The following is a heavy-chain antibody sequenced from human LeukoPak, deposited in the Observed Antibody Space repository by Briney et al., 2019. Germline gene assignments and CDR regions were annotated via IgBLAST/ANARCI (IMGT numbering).Heavy chain of an antibody. CDR2: ISAYNGNT. CDR3: ARDEYYYDTDPFYYYMDV. V-gene: IGHV1-18*01. J-gene: IGHJ6*03. Sequence: ASVKVSCKASGYTFTSYGISWVRRAPGQGLEWMGWISAYNGNTNYAQKLQGRVTMTTDTSTSTAYMELRSLRSDDTAVYYCARDEYYYDTDPFYYYMDVWGKGTTVTVSS. CDR1: GYTFTSYG. D-gene: IGHD3-22*01.